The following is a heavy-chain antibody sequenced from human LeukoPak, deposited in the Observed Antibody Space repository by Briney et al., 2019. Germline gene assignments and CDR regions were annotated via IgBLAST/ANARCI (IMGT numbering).Heavy chain of an antibody. Sequence: SETLSLTCTVSGGSIGSYSWSWIRQPPGKGLEWIGYIYHSGSTYYNPSLKSRVTISVDRSKNQFSLKLSSVTAADTAVYYCARGDGPMTTVTTDTGAFDIWGQGTMVTVSS. CDR3: ARGDGPMTTVTTDTGAFDI. J-gene: IGHJ3*02. D-gene: IGHD4-17*01. CDR2: IYHSGST. CDR1: GGSIGSYS. V-gene: IGHV4-30-2*01.